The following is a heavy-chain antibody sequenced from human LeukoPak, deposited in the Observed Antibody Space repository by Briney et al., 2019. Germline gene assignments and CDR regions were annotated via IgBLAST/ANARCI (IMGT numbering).Heavy chain of an antibody. J-gene: IGHJ4*02. CDR3: ARGPSVPAALPFDY. CDR1: GGSISSGDYH. CDR2: IDYSGST. V-gene: IGHV4-30-4*01. D-gene: IGHD2-2*01. Sequence: SETLSLTCTVSGGSISSGDYHWSWIRQPPGKGLEWIGYIDYSGSTYFNPSLKSRVTISVDTSKNQFFLKLNSVTAADTAIYYCARGPSVPAALPFDYWGQGTLVTVSS.